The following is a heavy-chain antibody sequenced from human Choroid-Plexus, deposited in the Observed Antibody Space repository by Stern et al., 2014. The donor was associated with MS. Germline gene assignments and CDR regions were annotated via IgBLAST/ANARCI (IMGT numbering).Heavy chain of an antibody. CDR2: IDPNSGGA. V-gene: IGHV1-2*06. Sequence: QVQLVESGAEVKKPGASVKVSCKASGYSFTGYYIHWVRRAPGQGLEWMGRIDPNSGGASYAQRFQGGVPLTRDTSISTTYMELSSLRSDDTAIYYCARQYCSGGKCHSSAYNYNGMDVWGQGTTVTVSS. CDR1: GYSFTGYY. CDR3: ARQYCSGGKCHSSAYNYNGMDV. D-gene: IGHD2-15*01. J-gene: IGHJ6*02.